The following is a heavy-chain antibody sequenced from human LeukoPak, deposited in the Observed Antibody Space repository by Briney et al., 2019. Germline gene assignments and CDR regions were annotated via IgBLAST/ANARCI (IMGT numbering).Heavy chain of an antibody. CDR3: ARAYSPGRFDP. J-gene: IGHJ5*02. CDR2: ISSSSSYI. D-gene: IGHD5-18*01. CDR1: GFTFSSYS. V-gene: IGHV3-21*01. Sequence: KSGGSLRLSCAASGFTFSSYSMNWVRLAPGKGLEWVSSISSSSSYIYYADSVKGRFTISRDNAKNSLYLQMNSLRAEDTAVYYCARAYSPGRFDPWGQGTLVTVSS.